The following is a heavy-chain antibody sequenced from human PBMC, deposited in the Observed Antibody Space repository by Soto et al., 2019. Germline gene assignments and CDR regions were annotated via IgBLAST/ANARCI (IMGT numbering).Heavy chain of an antibody. Sequence: LRLSCAASGFTFSSYSMNWVRQAPGKGLEWVSSISSSSSYIYYADSVKGRLTISRDNAKNSLYLQMNSLRAEDTAVYYCARVLRGSSSWYSPTYYYYGMDVWGQGTTVTVSS. CDR2: ISSSSSYI. CDR3: ARVLRGSSSWYSPTYYYYGMDV. D-gene: IGHD6-13*01. CDR1: GFTFSSYS. J-gene: IGHJ6*02. V-gene: IGHV3-21*01.